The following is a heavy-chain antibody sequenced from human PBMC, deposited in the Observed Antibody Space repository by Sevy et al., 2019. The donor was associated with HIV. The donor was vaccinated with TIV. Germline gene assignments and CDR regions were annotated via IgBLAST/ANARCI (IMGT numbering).Heavy chain of an antibody. CDR2: ISSNSDHI. J-gene: IGHJ5*02. D-gene: IGHD6-19*01. V-gene: IGHV3-21*01. Sequence: GGSLRLSCAASGFIFNSYSMNWVRQAPGKGLEWVSFISSNSDHIYYADSVRGGFTISRDTAKNSLLLKMNSLRAEDTAVYYCAREHSPAFGLVLRGWFDPWGQGTPVTVSS. CDR1: GFIFNSYS. CDR3: AREHSPAFGLVLRGWFDP.